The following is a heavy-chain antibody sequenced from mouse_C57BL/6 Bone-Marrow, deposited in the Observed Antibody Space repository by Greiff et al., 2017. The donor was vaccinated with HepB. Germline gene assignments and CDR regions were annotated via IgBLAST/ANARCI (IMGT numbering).Heavy chain of an antibody. D-gene: IGHD2-12*01. CDR3: TLYGFAY. V-gene: IGHV6-3*01. CDR1: GFTFSNYW. CDR2: IRLKSDNYAT. Sequence: EVKVEESGGGLVQPGGSMKLSCVASGFTFSNYWMNWVRQSPEKGLEWVAQIRLKSDNYATHYAESVKGRFTISRDDSKSSVYLQMNNLRAEDTGIYYCTLYGFAYWGQGTLVTVSA. J-gene: IGHJ3*01.